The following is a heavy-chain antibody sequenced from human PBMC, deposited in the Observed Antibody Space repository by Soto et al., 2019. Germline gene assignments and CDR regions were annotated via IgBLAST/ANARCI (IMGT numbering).Heavy chain of an antibody. Sequence: GGSLRLSCAASGFTVSNNYMSWVRQAPGKGLEWVSVIYRGGSTYYADSVKGRFTISRDNSKNTLYLQMSSLRDEDTAVYYCGREIVVVMGGSYYYYGMDVWGQGTTVTVSS. J-gene: IGHJ6*02. CDR3: GREIVVVMGGSYYYYGMDV. V-gene: IGHV3-66*01. D-gene: IGHD2-21*01. CDR2: IYRGGST. CDR1: GFTVSNNY.